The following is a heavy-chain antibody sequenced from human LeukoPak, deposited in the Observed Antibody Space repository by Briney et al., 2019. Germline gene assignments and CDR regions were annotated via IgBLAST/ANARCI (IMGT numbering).Heavy chain of an antibody. CDR1: GFTFSTYW. J-gene: IGHJ4*02. Sequence: PGGSLRLPCAASGFTFSTYWMHWVRQAPGKGLVWVSRINTDGTTTTYADSVKGRFTISRDNAKNTLPLQMNRLRVEDTAVYYCVSDHTGHDDYWGQGTLVTVSS. V-gene: IGHV3-74*01. D-gene: IGHD1-1*01. CDR2: INTDGTTT. CDR3: VSDHTGHDDY.